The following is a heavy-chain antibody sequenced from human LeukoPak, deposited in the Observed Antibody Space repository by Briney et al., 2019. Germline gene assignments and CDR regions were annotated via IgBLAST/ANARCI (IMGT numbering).Heavy chain of an antibody. CDR3: ARVGSSPRSYYFDY. Sequence: SETLSLTCTVSGGSMSSYYWSWIRQPAGKGLEWIGRIYTSGSTNYNPSLKSRVTMSVDTSKNQFSLKLSSVTAADTAVYYCARVGSSPRSYYFDYWGQGTLVTVSS. D-gene: IGHD6-6*01. V-gene: IGHV4-4*07. CDR1: GGSMSSYY. J-gene: IGHJ4*02. CDR2: IYTSGST.